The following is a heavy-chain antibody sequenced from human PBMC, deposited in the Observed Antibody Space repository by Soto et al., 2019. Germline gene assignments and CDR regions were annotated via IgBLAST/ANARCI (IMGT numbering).Heavy chain of an antibody. Sequence: QVQLQESGPGLVKPSQTLSLTCTVSGDSVSTGGHYWSWIRQHPGTGLEWIGYLYDTGTTSYNPSLKSRLTISVDTSKNQFSLRLSSVTAADTAVYYCARDQPLSYGMDVWGQGTTVTVSS. J-gene: IGHJ6*02. CDR2: LYDTGTT. V-gene: IGHV4-31*03. CDR3: ARDQPLSYGMDV. CDR1: GDSVSTGGHY.